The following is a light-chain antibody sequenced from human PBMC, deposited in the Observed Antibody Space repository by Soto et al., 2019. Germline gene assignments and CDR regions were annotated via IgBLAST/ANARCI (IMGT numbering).Light chain of an antibody. CDR3: QSYDSSLRGYF. CDR1: SSNIGAGYD. J-gene: IGLJ1*01. V-gene: IGLV1-40*01. Sequence: QSVLTQPPSVSGAPGQRVTISCTGSSSNIGAGYDVHWYQQLPGTAPKLLIYGNSNRPSGVPDRFSGSKSGTSASLAITGLQAEDEADYYCQSYDSSLRGYFFATGNQLTVL. CDR2: GNS.